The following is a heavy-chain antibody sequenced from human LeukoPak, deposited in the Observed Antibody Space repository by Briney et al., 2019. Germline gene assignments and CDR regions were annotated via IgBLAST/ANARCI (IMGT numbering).Heavy chain of an antibody. Sequence: ASVKVSCKASGYTFTSYGISLVRQAPGQGLEWMGWISAYDGNTNYAQKLQGRVTMTTDTSTSTAYMELRSLRSADTAVYYCARDGCSSTSCYRSRGWFDPWGQGTLVTVSS. J-gene: IGHJ5*02. CDR3: ARDGCSSTSCYRSRGWFDP. CDR2: ISAYDGNT. D-gene: IGHD2-2*01. CDR1: GYTFTSYG. V-gene: IGHV1-18*01.